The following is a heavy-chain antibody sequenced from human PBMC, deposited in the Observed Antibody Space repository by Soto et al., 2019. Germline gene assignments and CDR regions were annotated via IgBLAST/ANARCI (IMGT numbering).Heavy chain of an antibody. V-gene: IGHV4-61*01. CDR3: ARETLTMVRGVITYGIDV. D-gene: IGHD3-10*01. CDR1: GGSVSSGSYY. Sequence: QVQLQESGPGLVKPSETLSLTCTVSGGSVSSGSYYWSWIRQPPGKGLEWIGYIYYSGSTNYNPSLKSRVTISVDTSKNQFSLKLSSVTAADTAVYYCARETLTMVRGVITYGIDVWGQGTTVTVSS. CDR2: IYYSGST. J-gene: IGHJ6*02.